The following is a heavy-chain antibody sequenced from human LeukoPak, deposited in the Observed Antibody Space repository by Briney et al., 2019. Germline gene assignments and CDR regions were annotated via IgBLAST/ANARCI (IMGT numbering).Heavy chain of an antibody. J-gene: IGHJ5*02. Sequence: PSETLFLTCTVSGGSVSGYYWSWIRQPPGKGLEWIGYIYYSGSTNYNPSLKSRVTISADTSENQFSLKLTSVTAADTAVYYCARDREYSSSGLVWFDPWGHGILVTVSS. CDR1: GGSVSGYY. V-gene: IGHV4-59*02. D-gene: IGHD6-6*01. CDR3: ARDREYSSSGLVWFDP. CDR2: IYYSGST.